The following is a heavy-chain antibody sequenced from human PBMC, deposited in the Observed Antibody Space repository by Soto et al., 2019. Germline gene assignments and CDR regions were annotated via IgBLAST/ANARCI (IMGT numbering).Heavy chain of an antibody. D-gene: IGHD3-3*02. Sequence: SGPTLVNPTQTLTLTCTFSGFSLSTSGVGVGWIRQPPGKALEWLALIYWNDDKRYSPSLKSRLTITKDTSKNQVVLTMTNMDPVDTATYYCAHRRRESICRRPLQICSDAFDIWGQGTMVTVSS. V-gene: IGHV2-5*01. CDR2: IYWNDDK. CDR3: AHRRRESICRRPLQICSDAFDI. J-gene: IGHJ3*02. CDR1: GFSLSTSGVG.